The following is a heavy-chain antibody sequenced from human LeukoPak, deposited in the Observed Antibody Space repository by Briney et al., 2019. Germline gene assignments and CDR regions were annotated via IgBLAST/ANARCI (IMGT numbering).Heavy chain of an antibody. CDR3: AKDRRSSSWNAAPGY. D-gene: IGHD6-13*01. Sequence: GGSLRLSCAASGFTLSSYGMHWVRQAPGKGLEWVAFIRYDGSKQYYADSVKGRFTISRDNSKNTLFLQMNSLRGEDTAVYYCAKDRRSSSWNAAPGYWGQGTLVTVSS. CDR2: IRYDGSKQ. V-gene: IGHV3-30*02. J-gene: IGHJ4*02. CDR1: GFTLSSYG.